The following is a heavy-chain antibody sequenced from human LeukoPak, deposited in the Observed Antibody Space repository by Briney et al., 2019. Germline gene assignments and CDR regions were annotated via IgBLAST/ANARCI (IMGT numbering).Heavy chain of an antibody. D-gene: IGHD7-27*01. Sequence: GGSLRLSCAASGFTFSSYAIHWVRQAPGKGLEWVAVISYDGSNKYYADSVKGRFTISRDNSKNTLYLQMNSLRAEDTAVYYCARLTGEYDAFDIWGQGTMVTVSS. CDR2: ISYDGSNK. J-gene: IGHJ3*02. V-gene: IGHV3-30*04. CDR3: ARLTGEYDAFDI. CDR1: GFTFSSYA.